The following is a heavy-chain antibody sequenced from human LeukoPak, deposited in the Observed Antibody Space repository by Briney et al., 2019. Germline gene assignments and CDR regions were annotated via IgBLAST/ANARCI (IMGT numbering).Heavy chain of an antibody. Sequence: EASVKVSCKASGFTFTSSAVQWVRQARGQRLEWIGWIVVGSGNTNYAQKFQERVTITRDMSTSTAYMELSSLRSEDTAVYYCAADVATKWELEFDYWGQGTLVTVSS. CDR2: IVVGSGNT. CDR1: GFTFTSSA. D-gene: IGHD1-26*01. V-gene: IGHV1-58*01. J-gene: IGHJ4*02. CDR3: AADVATKWELEFDY.